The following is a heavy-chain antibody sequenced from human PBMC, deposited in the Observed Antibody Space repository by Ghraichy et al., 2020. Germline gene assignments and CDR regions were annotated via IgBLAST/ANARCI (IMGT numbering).Heavy chain of an antibody. V-gene: IGHV4-39*07. CDR3: ARDGFDQVVPAASKFDY. CDR1: GGSISSSSYY. D-gene: IGHD2-2*01. CDR2: IYYSGST. J-gene: IGHJ4*02. Sequence: SETLSLTCTVSGGSISSSSYYWGWIRQPPGKGLEWIGSIYYSGSTYYNPSLKSRVTISVDTSKNQFSLKLSSVTAADTAVYYCARDGFDQVVPAASKFDYWGQGTLVTVSS.